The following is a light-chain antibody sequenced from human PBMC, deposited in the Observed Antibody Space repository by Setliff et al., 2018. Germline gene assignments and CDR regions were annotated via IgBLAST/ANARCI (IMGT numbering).Light chain of an antibody. CDR1: NSDV. Sequence: QSALTQPASVSGSPGQSITISCTGTNSDVLKYNPVSWKYNILSWYQQHPGKAPKLMIYEVSNRPSGVSNRFPGSKSGNTASLTISGLQAEDEADYYCSSYTSSRTYLFGTGTKVTVL. CDR2: EVS. J-gene: IGLJ1*01. V-gene: IGLV2-14*02. CDR3: SSYTSSRTYL.